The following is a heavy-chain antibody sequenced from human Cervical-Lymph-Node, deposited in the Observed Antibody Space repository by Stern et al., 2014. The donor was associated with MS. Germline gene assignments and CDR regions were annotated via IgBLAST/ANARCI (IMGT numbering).Heavy chain of an antibody. D-gene: IGHD2-2*01. Sequence: QVQLVQSGAEVKKPGASVKVSCKASGYSFTAYYMHWVRQAPGQGPEWMGWINPNNGVTNYAQKFQGWVTMTRDTSIHTAYMEVSRLKSDDTALYYCARDTRTTWYAQSTSGMDVWGQGTTVSVSS. J-gene: IGHJ6*02. CDR1: GYSFTAYY. V-gene: IGHV1-2*04. CDR2: INPNNGVT. CDR3: ARDTRTTWYAQSTSGMDV.